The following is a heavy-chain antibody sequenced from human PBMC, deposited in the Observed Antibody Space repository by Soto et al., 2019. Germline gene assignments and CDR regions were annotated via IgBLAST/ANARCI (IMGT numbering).Heavy chain of an antibody. CDR1: GGSISSSSYY. Sequence: QLQLQESGPGLVKPSETLSLTCTVSGGSISSSSYYWGWIRQPPGKGLEWIGSIYYSGSTYYNPSLKSRVTISVDTSKNQFSLKLSSVTAADTAVYYCARVSGMGATGSFDYWGQGTLVTVSS. CDR2: IYYSGST. D-gene: IGHD1-26*01. V-gene: IGHV4-39*01. CDR3: ARVSGMGATGSFDY. J-gene: IGHJ4*02.